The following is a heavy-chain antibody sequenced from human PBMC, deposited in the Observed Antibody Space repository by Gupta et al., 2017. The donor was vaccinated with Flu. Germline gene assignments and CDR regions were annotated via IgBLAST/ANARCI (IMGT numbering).Heavy chain of an antibody. Sequence: QVQLQQWGAGLLKPSETLSLTCAVYGGSFSGYYWSWIRQPPGKGLEWIGEINHSGSTNYNPSLKSRVTISVDTSKNQFSLKLSSVTAADTAVYYCARALYSGSARGTYYFDYWGQGTLVTVSS. CDR2: INHSGST. V-gene: IGHV4-34*01. D-gene: IGHD1-26*01. CDR3: ARALYSGSARGTYYFDY. J-gene: IGHJ4*02. CDR1: GGSFSGYY.